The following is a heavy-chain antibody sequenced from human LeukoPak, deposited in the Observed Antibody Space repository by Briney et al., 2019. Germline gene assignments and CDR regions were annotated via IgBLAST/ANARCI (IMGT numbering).Heavy chain of an antibody. CDR3: ARVQSSTGEGNWFDP. D-gene: IGHD3-16*01. Sequence: AGGSLRLSCAASGFTFSDYYMSWIRQAPGKGLEWVSYISSSGSTIYYVDSVKGRFTISRDNAKNSLYLQMNSLRAEDTAVYYCARVQSSTGEGNWFDPWGQGTLVTVSS. V-gene: IGHV3-11*01. J-gene: IGHJ5*02. CDR2: ISSSGSTI. CDR1: GFTFSDYY.